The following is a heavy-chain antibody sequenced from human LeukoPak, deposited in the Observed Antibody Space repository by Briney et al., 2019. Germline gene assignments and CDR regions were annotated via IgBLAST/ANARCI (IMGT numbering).Heavy chain of an antibody. V-gene: IGHV3-11*06. Sequence: GGSLRLSCVVSGIPFSDYYMNWIRQAPGKGLEWISYISSSSSYTDYADSVKGRFTISRDNAKNSLYLQMNSLRAEDTAVYYCARDRDNSGWYEPFDYWGQGALVTVSS. CDR1: GIPFSDYY. CDR3: ARDRDNSGWYEPFDY. J-gene: IGHJ4*02. CDR2: ISSSSSYT. D-gene: IGHD6-19*01.